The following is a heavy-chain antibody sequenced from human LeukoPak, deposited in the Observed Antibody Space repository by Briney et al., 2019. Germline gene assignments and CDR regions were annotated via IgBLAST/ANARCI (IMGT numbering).Heavy chain of an antibody. CDR2: INPNSGGT. V-gene: IGHV1-2*02. J-gene: IGHJ4*02. CDR1: GGTFSSYA. CDR3: AREPYDFWSGYPLDY. D-gene: IGHD3-3*01. Sequence: GALVKVSCKASGGTFSSYAISWVRQAPGQGLEWMGWINPNSGGTNYAQKFQGRVTMTRDTSISTAYMELSRLRSDDTAVYYCAREPYDFWSGYPLDYWGQGTLVTVSS.